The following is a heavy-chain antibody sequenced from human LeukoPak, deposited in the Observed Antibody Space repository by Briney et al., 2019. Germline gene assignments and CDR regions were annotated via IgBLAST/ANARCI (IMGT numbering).Heavy chain of an antibody. J-gene: IGHJ5*02. V-gene: IGHV4-30-4*08. CDR2: IYYSGST. CDR1: GGSISSGDYY. CDR3: ARGTDGSGSSQES. Sequence: SETLSLTCTVSGGSISSGDYYWSWIRQPPGKGLEWIGYIYYSGSTYYKPSLKSRVTISVDTSKSQFSLKLSSVTAADTAVYYCARGTDGSGSSQESWGQGTLVTVSS. D-gene: IGHD3-10*01.